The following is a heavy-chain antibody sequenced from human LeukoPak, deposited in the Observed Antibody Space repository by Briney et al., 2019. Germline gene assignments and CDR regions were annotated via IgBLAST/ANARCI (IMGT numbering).Heavy chain of an antibody. D-gene: IGHD1-26*01. CDR1: EFTFSTFW. J-gene: IGHJ4*02. CDR2: INQHGNDK. Sequence: GGSLRLSCAASEFTFSTFWMSWVRQAPGKGLGWVANINQHGNDKYYVDSVKGRFTISRDNARNSLYLQMTSLRVEDTAMYYCTSDMGYSGSYYQYWGQGALVTVSS. CDR3: TSDMGYSGSYYQY. V-gene: IGHV3-7*01.